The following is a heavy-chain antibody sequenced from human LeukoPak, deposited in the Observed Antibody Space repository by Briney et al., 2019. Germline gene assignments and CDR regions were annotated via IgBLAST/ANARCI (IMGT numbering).Heavy chain of an antibody. J-gene: IGHJ4*02. Sequence: GGSLRLSCAASGFTVSNNYMSWVRQAPGKGLEWVSVIYSGGSTYYADSVKGQFTISRDNSKNTLYLQMNSLRIEDTAVYYCTKDRSYGRSYFDYWGQGTLVTVAS. V-gene: IGHV3-66*02. D-gene: IGHD5-18*01. CDR2: IYSGGST. CDR3: TKDRSYGRSYFDY. CDR1: GFTVSNNY.